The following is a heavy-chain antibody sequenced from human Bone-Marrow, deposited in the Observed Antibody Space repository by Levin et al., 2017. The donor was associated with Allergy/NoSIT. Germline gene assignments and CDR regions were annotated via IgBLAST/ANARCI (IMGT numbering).Heavy chain of an antibody. Sequence: SQTLSLTCTVSGGALKNYYWSWIRQSPGKGLEFIGYIYYNGYTNYNPSLNSRVTISLDTPKNQFALDLRSVTAADTAVYYCARSRDFYDSTGYSSGMDYFATWGQGVLVTVSS. CDR3: ARSRDFYDSTGYSSGMDYFAT. CDR2: IYYNGYT. V-gene: IGHV4-59*01. D-gene: IGHD3-22*01. J-gene: IGHJ4*02. CDR1: GGALKNYY.